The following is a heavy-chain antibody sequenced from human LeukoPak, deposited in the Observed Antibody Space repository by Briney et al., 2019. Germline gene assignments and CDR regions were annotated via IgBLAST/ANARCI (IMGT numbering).Heavy chain of an antibody. CDR1: GGSFSGYY. V-gene: IGHV4-34*01. J-gene: IGHJ4*02. D-gene: IGHD1-20*01. CDR3: ARVRMVDNWNYFDY. CDR2: INHSGST. Sequence: SETLSLTCAAYGGSFSGYYWSWIRQPPGKGLEWIGEINHSGSTNYNPSLKSRVTISVDTSKNQFSLKLSSVTAADTAVYYCARVRMVDNWNYFDYWGQGTLVTVSS.